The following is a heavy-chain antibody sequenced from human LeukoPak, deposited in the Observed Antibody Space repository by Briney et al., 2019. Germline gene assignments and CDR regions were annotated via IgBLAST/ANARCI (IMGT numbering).Heavy chain of an antibody. CDR2: INHSGST. J-gene: IGHJ4*02. Sequence: SETLSLTCAVYGGSFSGYYWSWIRQPPGKGLEWIGEINHSGSTNYNPSLKSRVTISVDRSKNQFSLKLSSVTAADTAVYYCARGVRYCSSTSCYYYFDYWGQGTLVTVSS. D-gene: IGHD2-2*01. CDR1: GGSFSGYY. V-gene: IGHV4-34*01. CDR3: ARGVRYCSSTSCYYYFDY.